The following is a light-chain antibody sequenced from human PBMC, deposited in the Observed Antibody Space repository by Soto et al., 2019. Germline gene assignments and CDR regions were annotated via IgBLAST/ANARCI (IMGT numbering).Light chain of an antibody. Sequence: DIQMTQSPSTLSASVGDRVTITCRASQSISSWLAWYQQKPGKAPKLLIYKASNLESGVPSRFSGSGSGTEFPPTISSLQPDDFATYYCQQYNSYWTFGQGTKVEIK. J-gene: IGKJ1*01. CDR1: QSISSW. CDR3: QQYNSYWT. CDR2: KAS. V-gene: IGKV1-5*03.